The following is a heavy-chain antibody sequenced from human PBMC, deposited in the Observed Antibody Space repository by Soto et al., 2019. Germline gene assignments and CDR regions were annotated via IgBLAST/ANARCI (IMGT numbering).Heavy chain of an antibody. V-gene: IGHV3-9*01. CDR3: AKDTGPN. J-gene: IGHJ4*02. CDR1: GFTFDNYA. Sequence: PGGSLRLSCAASGFTFDNYAMHWVRQAPGKSLEWVSGISWNSNTIAYADSVKGRFTISRDNAKNSLYLQMNSLRAEDTAFYYCAKDTGPNWGQGTLVTVSS. CDR2: ISWNSNTI.